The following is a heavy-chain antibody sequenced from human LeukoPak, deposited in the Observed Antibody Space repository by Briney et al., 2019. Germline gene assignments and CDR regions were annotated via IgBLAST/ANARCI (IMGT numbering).Heavy chain of an antibody. CDR3: ARRDTVTAFDY. V-gene: IGHV3-30*09. J-gene: IGHJ4*02. Sequence: DSVKGRFVISRDNSKNTLYLQMNSLRAEDTAVYYCARRDTVTAFDYWGQGALLTVSS. D-gene: IGHD2-21*02.